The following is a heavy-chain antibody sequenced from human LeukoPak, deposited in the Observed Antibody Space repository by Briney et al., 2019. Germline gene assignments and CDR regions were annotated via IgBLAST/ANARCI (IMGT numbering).Heavy chain of an antibody. J-gene: IGHJ4*02. CDR3: ARDNWGTIDY. CDR1: GGSFSGYY. D-gene: IGHD7-27*01. Sequence: PSETLSLTCAVYGGSFSGYYWSWIRQPPGKGLEWIGEINHSGSTNYNPSLKSRVTISVDTSKNQFSLKLSSVAAADTAVYYYARDNWGTIDYWGQGTLVTVSS. CDR2: INHSGST. V-gene: IGHV4-34*01.